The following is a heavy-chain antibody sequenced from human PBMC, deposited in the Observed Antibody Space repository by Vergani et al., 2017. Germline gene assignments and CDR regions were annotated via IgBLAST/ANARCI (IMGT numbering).Heavy chain of an antibody. D-gene: IGHD2-2*01. CDR1: GYTFTSYG. Sequence: QVQLVQSGAEVKKPGASVKVSCKASGYTFTSYGISWVRQAPGQGLEWMGRIIPILGTANYAQKFQGRVTITADESTSTAYMELSSLRSEDTAVYYCARDSPTYCSSTSCYLSGWFDPWGQGTLVTVSS. V-gene: IGHV1-69*11. CDR3: ARDSPTYCSSTSCYLSGWFDP. CDR2: IIPILGTA. J-gene: IGHJ5*02.